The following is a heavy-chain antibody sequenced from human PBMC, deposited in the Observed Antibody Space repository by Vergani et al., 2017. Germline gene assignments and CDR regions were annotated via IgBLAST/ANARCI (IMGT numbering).Heavy chain of an antibody. D-gene: IGHD2-2*01. J-gene: IGHJ1*01. V-gene: IGHV4-39*01. CDR1: GGSISSSSYY. Sequence: QVQLQESGPGLVKPSQTLSLTCTVSGGSISSSSYYWGWIRQPPGKGLEWIGSLYYSGSTYYNPSLKSRVTISVDTSKNQFSLKLSSVTAADTAVYYCAVIVVVPAAMNFQHWGQGTLVTVSS. CDR2: LYYSGST. CDR3: AVIVVVPAAMNFQH.